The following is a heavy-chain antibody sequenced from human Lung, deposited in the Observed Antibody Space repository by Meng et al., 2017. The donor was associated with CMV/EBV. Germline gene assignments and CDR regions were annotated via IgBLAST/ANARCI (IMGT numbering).Heavy chain of an antibody. CDR3: ARDADSSRFSPESASGYYYFGMDV. CDR2: ISYDGSNK. V-gene: IGHV3-30*03. D-gene: IGHD6-13*01. J-gene: IGHJ6*02. Sequence: GGSXRLXXALSGFTISNDCMHCGRQAPGKGLEWVAFISYDGSNKYYADSVKGRFTISSDNSKNTLYLQMNSLIAEDTAVYYCARDADSSRFSPESASGYYYFGMDVWGQGTTVXVSS. CDR1: GFTISNDC.